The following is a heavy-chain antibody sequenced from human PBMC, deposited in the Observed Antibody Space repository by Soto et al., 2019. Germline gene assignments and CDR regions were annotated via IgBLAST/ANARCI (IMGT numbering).Heavy chain of an antibody. J-gene: IGHJ4*02. Sequence: EVQLLESGGGLVQPGGSLRLSCAACGFTFSSYAMSWVRQAPGKGLEWVSAISGSGGSTYYADSVKGRFTISRDNSKNTLYLQMNSLRAADTAVYYCAKDRTNYYESSGYYSNYFDYWGQGTLVTASS. CDR1: GFTFSSYA. D-gene: IGHD3-22*01. V-gene: IGHV3-23*01. CDR2: ISGSGGST. CDR3: AKDRTNYYESSGYYSNYFDY.